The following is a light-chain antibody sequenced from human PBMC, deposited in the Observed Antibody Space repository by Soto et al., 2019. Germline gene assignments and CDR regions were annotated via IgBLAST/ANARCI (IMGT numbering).Light chain of an antibody. J-gene: IGKJ1*01. V-gene: IGKV3-20*01. CDR1: QSVNSN. CDR2: DAS. CDR3: QQYGSSGT. Sequence: EIVLTQSPGTLSLSPGERATLSCRASQSVNSNLAWYQQKAGQAPRLLIYDASNRAAGIPARFSGSGSGTDFTLTISRLEPEDFAVYYCQQYGSSGTFGQGTKVDSK.